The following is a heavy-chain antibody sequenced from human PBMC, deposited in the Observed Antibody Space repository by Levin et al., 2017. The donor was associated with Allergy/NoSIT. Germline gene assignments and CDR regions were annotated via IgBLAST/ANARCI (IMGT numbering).Heavy chain of an antibody. CDR2: ISSSSGTI. D-gene: IGHD1-26*01. CDR1: GFTFSSYS. Sequence: GESLKISCAASGFTFSSYSMNWVRQAPGKGLEWVSYISSSSGTIYYADSVKGRFTISRDNAKNSLFLQMNSLRAEDTAVYYCARDFKTGSYQPRIAFDIWGQGTMVTVSS. J-gene: IGHJ3*02. CDR3: ARDFKTGSYQPRIAFDI. V-gene: IGHV3-48*01.